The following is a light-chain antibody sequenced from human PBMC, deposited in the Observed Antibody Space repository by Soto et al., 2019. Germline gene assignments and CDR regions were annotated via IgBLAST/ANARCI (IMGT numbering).Light chain of an antibody. CDR3: QQFSSYPLT. CDR2: DAS. Sequence: EIVLTQSPGILYLSPGDRATLSCRASQTISSGFLAWYQQKVGQAPRLLIYDASSRATGIPDRFSGGGSGTDFTLTISRLEPEDFAVYYCQQFSSYPLTFGQGTKVDI. J-gene: IGKJ4*01. CDR1: QTISSGF. V-gene: IGKV3-20*01.